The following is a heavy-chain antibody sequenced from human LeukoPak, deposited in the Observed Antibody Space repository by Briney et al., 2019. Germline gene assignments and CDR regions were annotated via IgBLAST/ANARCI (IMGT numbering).Heavy chain of an antibody. Sequence: GGSLRLSCAASGFTFSEYYMSWIRQAPGKGLEWVADISSTADIVSYADFVLGRFTISRDNGDDSLSPQWNSLRAEDSAVYYCARETVAGTFDYWSQGTLVTVSS. J-gene: IGHJ4*02. CDR1: GFTFSEYY. CDR3: ARETVAGTFDY. CDR2: ISSTADIV. D-gene: IGHD6-19*01. V-gene: IGHV3-11*01.